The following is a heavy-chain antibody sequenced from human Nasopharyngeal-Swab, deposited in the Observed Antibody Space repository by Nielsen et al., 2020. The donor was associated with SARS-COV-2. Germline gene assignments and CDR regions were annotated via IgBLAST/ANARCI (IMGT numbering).Heavy chain of an antibody. CDR1: GFTFSNYW. J-gene: IGHJ4*02. V-gene: IGHV3-7*01. CDR2: IKQDGSEI. Sequence: GGSLRLSCAASGFTFSNYWMSWVRQAPGKGLEWVANIKQDGSEIYYVDSLKGRFTISSDNSKNSLYQQMNRLRTEDTAVYYCARIKYYFWNFPPYSYWGQGTLVTVSS. CDR3: ARIKYYFWNFPPYSY. D-gene: IGHD2/OR15-2a*01.